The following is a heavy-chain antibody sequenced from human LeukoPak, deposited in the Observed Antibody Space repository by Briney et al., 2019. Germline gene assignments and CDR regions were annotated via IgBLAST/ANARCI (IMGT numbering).Heavy chain of an antibody. J-gene: IGHJ3*02. CDR2: IIPILGIA. V-gene: IGHV1-69*04. CDR1: GGTFSSYT. Sequence: SVKVSCKASGGTFSSYTISWVRQAPGQALEWMGRIIPILGIANYAQKFQGRVTITADKSTSTAYMELSSLRSEDPAVYYCARDPPAYYDFWSGYRRSPDAFDIWGQGTMVTVSS. CDR3: ARDPPAYYDFWSGYRRSPDAFDI. D-gene: IGHD3-3*01.